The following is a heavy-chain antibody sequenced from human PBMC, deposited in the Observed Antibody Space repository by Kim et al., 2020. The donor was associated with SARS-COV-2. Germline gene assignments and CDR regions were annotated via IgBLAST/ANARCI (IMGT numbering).Heavy chain of an antibody. V-gene: IGHV3-53*05. CDR3: ASRITSTGV. J-gene: IGHJ1*01. CDR1: GFTVSSTF. CDR2: IYTGGGT. Sequence: GGSLRLSCAASGFTVSSTFMNWVRQAPGKGLESVAVIYTGGGTYYADSVKGRFTVSRDSSKNTVFLQMNSLRGEDTAVYYCASRITSTGVWGQGTLVTVSS. D-gene: IGHD1-1*01.